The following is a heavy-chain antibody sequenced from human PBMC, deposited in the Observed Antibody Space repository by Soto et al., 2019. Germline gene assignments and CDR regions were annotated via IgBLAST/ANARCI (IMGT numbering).Heavy chain of an antibody. Sequence: KPSETLSLTCTVSGGSISSGGYYWSWIRQHPGKGLEWIGYIYYSGSTYYNPSLKSRVTISVDTSKNQFSLKLSSVTAADTAVYYCARCAGPAYGSGSYYKCPFPFDPWGQGTLVTVSS. CDR3: ARCAGPAYGSGSYYKCPFPFDP. D-gene: IGHD3-10*01. CDR1: GGSISSGGYY. V-gene: IGHV4-31*03. J-gene: IGHJ5*02. CDR2: IYYSGST.